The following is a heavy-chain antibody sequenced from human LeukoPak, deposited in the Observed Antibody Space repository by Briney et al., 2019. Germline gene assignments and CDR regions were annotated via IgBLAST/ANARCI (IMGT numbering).Heavy chain of an antibody. D-gene: IGHD3-9*01. CDR3: TRTAEYFDWSSSDY. CDR2: IRSKAYGGTT. CDR1: GFTFGDYA. V-gene: IGHV3-49*04. J-gene: IGHJ4*02. Sequence: PGGSLRLSCTASGFTFGDYAMSWVRQAPGKGLEWVGFIRSKAYGGTTEYAASVKGRFTISRDDSKSIAYLQMNSLKTEDTAVYYCTRTAEYFDWSSSDYWGQGTLVTVSS.